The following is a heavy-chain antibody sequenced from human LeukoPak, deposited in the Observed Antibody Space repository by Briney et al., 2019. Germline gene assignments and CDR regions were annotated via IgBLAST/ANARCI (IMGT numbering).Heavy chain of an antibody. CDR3: AKGKEQLAFDY. CDR2: ISFSGDNT. Sequence: GGSLRLSCAASGFTFRDSAMSWVRQAPGKGLEWVSLISFSGDNTYYTDSVKGRFTISRDNSKDTLYLQMNSLRAEDTAIYYCAKGKEQLAFDYWGQGTLVTVSS. CDR1: GFTFRDSA. J-gene: IGHJ4*02. V-gene: IGHV3-23*01. D-gene: IGHD6-13*01.